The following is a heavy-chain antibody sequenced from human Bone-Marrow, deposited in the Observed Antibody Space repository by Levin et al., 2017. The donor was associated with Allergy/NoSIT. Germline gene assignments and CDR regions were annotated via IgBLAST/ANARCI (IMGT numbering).Heavy chain of an antibody. CDR2: IRSKTYGATT. CDR1: GFTFGDYA. Sequence: PGGSLRLSCAASGFTFGDYAMSWFRQAPGKGLEWLGFIRSKTYGATTEYAASVKGRFTISRDESKNIAFLQMNSLKTEDTAVYFCARDNWLYDAFDIWGQGTMVTVSS. D-gene: IGHD1-20*01. CDR3: ARDNWLYDAFDI. V-gene: IGHV3-49*03. J-gene: IGHJ3*02.